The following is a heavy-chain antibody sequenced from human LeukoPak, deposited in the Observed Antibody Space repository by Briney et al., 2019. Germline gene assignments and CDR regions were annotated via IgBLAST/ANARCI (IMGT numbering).Heavy chain of an antibody. CDR2: IYYSGST. V-gene: IGHV4-31*03. D-gene: IGHD3-10*01. J-gene: IGHJ4*02. Sequence: SETLSLTCTVSGGSISSGGYYWSWIRQHPGKGLEWIGYIYYSGSTYYNPSLKSRVTISVDTSKNQFSLKLSSVTAADTAVYYCARVGWFGELSATNYPPPDDYWGQGTLVTVSS. CDR1: GGSISSGGYY. CDR3: ARVGWFGELSATNYPPPDDY.